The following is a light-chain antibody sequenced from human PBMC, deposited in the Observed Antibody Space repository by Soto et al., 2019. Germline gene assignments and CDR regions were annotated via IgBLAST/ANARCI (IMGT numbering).Light chain of an antibody. CDR2: KAS. J-gene: IGKJ2*01. Sequence: DIQMTQSPSTLSASVGDRVTITCRASQSISSWLAWYQQKPGKAPKLLIYKASSLGSCVPSRFSGSGSGTEFTLTISSLQPDDFAIYYCQQYNSHSSYTFGQGTKLEIK. V-gene: IGKV1-5*03. CDR1: QSISSW. CDR3: QQYNSHSSYT.